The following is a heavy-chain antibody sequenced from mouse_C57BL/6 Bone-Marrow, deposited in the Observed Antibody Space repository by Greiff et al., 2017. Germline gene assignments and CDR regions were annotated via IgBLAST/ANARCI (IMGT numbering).Heavy chain of an antibody. V-gene: IGHV1-55*01. CDR2: IYPGSGST. Sequence: QVQLKQPGAELVKPGASVKMSCKASGYTFTSYWLTWVKQRPGQGLEWIGDIYPGSGSTNYNEKFKGKATLTVDTSSSTAYMQLSSLTSEDSAVYYCARGGWLPYAMDYWGQGTSVTVSS. CDR3: ARGGWLPYAMDY. J-gene: IGHJ4*01. CDR1: GYTFTSYW. D-gene: IGHD2-3*01.